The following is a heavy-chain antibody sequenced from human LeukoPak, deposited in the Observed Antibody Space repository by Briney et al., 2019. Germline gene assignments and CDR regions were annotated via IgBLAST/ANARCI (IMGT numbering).Heavy chain of an antibody. D-gene: IGHD6-13*01. Sequence: GGSLRLSGAASGFTFSNYPMHWVRQAPGKGLEWVAVISYDGSNKYYADSVKGRFTVSRDNSKNTLYLQMNSLRVEDTAVFYCARDLIAAALGNYYYYGMDVWGQGTTVTVSS. J-gene: IGHJ6*02. CDR3: ARDLIAAALGNYYYYGMDV. CDR1: GFTFSNYP. CDR2: ISYDGSNK. V-gene: IGHV3-30*04.